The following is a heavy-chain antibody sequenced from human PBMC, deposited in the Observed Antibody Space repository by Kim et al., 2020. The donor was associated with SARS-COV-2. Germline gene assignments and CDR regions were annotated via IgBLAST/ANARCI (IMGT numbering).Heavy chain of an antibody. D-gene: IGHD6-13*01. V-gene: IGHV4-59*08. CDR3: ARRIAAAGAFDI. J-gene: IGHJ3*02. Sequence: NYNPSLKSRVTIAVDTSKNQFSLKLSSVTAADTAVYYCARRIAAAGAFDIWGQGTMVTVSS.